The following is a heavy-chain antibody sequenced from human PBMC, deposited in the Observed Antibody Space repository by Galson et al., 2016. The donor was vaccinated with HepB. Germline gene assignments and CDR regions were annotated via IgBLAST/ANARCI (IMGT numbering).Heavy chain of an antibody. J-gene: IGHJ3*01. CDR2: ISYLGISQ. CDR3: ARAGGTTSIFAFDL. Sequence: SLRLSCAASGYTFSSYIIHWVRQAPGKGLEWVSVISYLGISQDYADSVKGRFTISRDDSKNTLYLQLNRLRPEDTAVYYCARAGGTTSIFAFDLWGRGTLVTVSS. D-gene: IGHD2-2*01. CDR1: GYTFSSYI. V-gene: IGHV3-30-3*02.